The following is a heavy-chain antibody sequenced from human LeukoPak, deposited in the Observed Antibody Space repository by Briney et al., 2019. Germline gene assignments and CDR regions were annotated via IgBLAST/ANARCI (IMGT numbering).Heavy chain of an antibody. V-gene: IGHV3-23*01. Sequence: GGSLRLSCAASGFTFSSFDTSWVRQAPGKGLEWVSGISGSGGSTYYADSVKGRFTISRDNSKNTLFPQMNSLRAEDTAIYYCAKDFSAGTYFDYWGQGTLVTVSS. CDR2: ISGSGGST. CDR3: AKDFSAGTYFDY. D-gene: IGHD6-13*01. CDR1: GFTFSSFD. J-gene: IGHJ4*02.